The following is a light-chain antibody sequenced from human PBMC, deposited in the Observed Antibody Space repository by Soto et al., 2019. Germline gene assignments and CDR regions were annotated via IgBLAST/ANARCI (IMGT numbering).Light chain of an antibody. V-gene: IGKV3-15*01. CDR1: QSVSSN. Sequence: EIVMTQSPATLSVSPGERVTLSXRASQSVSSNLAWYQQKHGQAPRLLIHGASTRATGVPAWFSGSGSGTDYTLTISSLQFEDFAVYYCQQYNNWPPTFGQGTKADIK. CDR3: QQYNNWPPT. CDR2: GAS. J-gene: IGKJ1*01.